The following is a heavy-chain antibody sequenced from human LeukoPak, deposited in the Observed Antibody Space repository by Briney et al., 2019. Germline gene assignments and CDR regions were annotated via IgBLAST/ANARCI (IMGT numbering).Heavy chain of an antibody. J-gene: IGHJ6*02. V-gene: IGHV4-30-2*01. CDR2: IYHSGST. D-gene: IGHD2-15*01. Sequence: SETLSLTCTVSGGSISSGGYYWSWIRQPPGKGLEWIGYIYHSGSTYYNPSLKSRVTISVDRSKNQFSLKLSSVTAADTAVYYCAKDIGGYCSGGSCYSHYYYGMDVWGQGTTVTVSS. CDR3: AKDIGGYCSGGSCYSHYYYGMDV. CDR1: GGSISSGGYY.